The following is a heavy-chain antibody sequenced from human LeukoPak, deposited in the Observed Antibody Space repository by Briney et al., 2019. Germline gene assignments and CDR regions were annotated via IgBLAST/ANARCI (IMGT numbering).Heavy chain of an antibody. D-gene: IGHD3-22*01. CDR3: AKALSSGKPNWFDP. V-gene: IGHV3-23*01. Sequence: QTGGSLRLSCAASGFTFSSYAMSWVRQAPGKGLEWVSAISGSGGSTYYADSVKGRFTISRDNSKNTLYLRMNSLRAEDTAVYYCAKALSSGKPNWFDPWGQGTLVTVSS. CDR1: GFTFSSYA. CDR2: ISGSGGST. J-gene: IGHJ5*02.